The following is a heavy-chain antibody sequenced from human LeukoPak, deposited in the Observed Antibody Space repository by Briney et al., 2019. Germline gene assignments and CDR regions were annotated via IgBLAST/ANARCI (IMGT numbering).Heavy chain of an antibody. J-gene: IGHJ4*02. CDR1: GLTFNKAW. V-gene: IGHV3-15*01. Sequence: GGSLRLSCAASGLTFNKAWMGWVRQAPGKGLENIGRIKSKTDGGTTDYAAPVKGRFTISRDDSKNTLYLQMNSLKTEDTAVYYCTTTLELRYFDWLFPTQAPNDFDYWGQGTLVTVSS. CDR3: TTTLELRYFDWLFPTQAPNDFDY. D-gene: IGHD3-9*01. CDR2: IKSKTDGGTT.